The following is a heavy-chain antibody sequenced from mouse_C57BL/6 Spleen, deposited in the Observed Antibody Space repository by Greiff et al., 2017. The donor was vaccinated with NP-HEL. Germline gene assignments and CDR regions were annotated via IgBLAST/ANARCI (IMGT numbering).Heavy chain of an antibody. CDR3: ARWGTLDAMDY. Sequence: QVQLQQSGPELVKPGASVKISCKASGYAFSSSWMNWVKQRPGKGLEWIGRIYPGDGDTNYNGKFKGKATLTADKSSSTAYMQLSSLTSEDSAVYFCARWGTLDAMDYWGQGTSVTVSS. J-gene: IGHJ4*01. V-gene: IGHV1-82*01. CDR1: GYAFSSSW. D-gene: IGHD3-1*01. CDR2: IYPGDGDT.